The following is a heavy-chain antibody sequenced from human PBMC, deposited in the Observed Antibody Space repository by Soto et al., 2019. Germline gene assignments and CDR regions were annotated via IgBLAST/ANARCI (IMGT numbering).Heavy chain of an antibody. J-gene: IGHJ3*02. D-gene: IGHD3-10*01. V-gene: IGHV1-3*01. CDR2: INAGNGNT. Sequence: QVQLVQSGAEVKKPGASVKVSCKTSGYTFTTYPMHWVRQAPGQRLEWMGWINAGNGNTKYSQKFQGRVTITRDTSASTAYMELCSLRSEDTAVYYCARGLTMVRGLILDAFDMWGQGTMVTVSS. CDR1: GYTFTTYP. CDR3: ARGLTMVRGLILDAFDM.